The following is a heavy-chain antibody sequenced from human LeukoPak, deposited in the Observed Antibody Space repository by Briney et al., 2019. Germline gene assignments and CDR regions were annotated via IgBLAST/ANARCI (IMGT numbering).Heavy chain of an antibody. Sequence: PGGSLRLSCAVSGFTVSSNYMSWVRQAPGKGLEWVSVIYSGGSTYYADSVKGRFTISRDISKNTLYLQMNSLRAEDTAVYYCARVGYYDSIGYYSYWGRGTVDSVPS. V-gene: IGHV3-66*01. CDR1: GFTVSSNY. D-gene: IGHD3-22*01. CDR3: ARVGYYDSIGYYSY. CDR2: IYSGGST. J-gene: IGHJ4*02.